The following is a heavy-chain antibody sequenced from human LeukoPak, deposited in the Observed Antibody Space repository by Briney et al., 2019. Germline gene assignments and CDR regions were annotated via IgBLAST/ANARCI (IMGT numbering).Heavy chain of an antibody. D-gene: IGHD6-19*01. CDR1: GYTFTGYY. V-gene: IGHV1-2*02. CDR2: VNPNSGGT. J-gene: IGHJ4*02. CDR3: ARVAVAGTFEYYFDY. Sequence: ASAKVSCKASGYTFTGYYIQWVRQAPGQGLEWMGWVNPNSGGTKYAQKFQSRVTMTRDTSISTAYVELSRLRSDDTAIYYCARVAVAGTFEYYFDYWGQGSLVIVSS.